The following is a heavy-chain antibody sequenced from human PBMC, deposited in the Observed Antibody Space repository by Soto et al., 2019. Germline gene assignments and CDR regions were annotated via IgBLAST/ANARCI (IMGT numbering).Heavy chain of an antibody. J-gene: IGHJ4*02. CDR1: GFTFSSYS. D-gene: IGHD6-19*01. Sequence: EVQLVESGGGLVKPGGSLRLSCAASGFTFSSYSMNWVRQAPGKGLEWVSSISSSSSYIYYADSVKGRFTISRDNAKNSLYLQMNSLRAEDTAVYYCARGPWRGQWLEPSFDYWGQGTLVTVSS. CDR3: ARGPWRGQWLEPSFDY. CDR2: ISSSSSYI. V-gene: IGHV3-21*01.